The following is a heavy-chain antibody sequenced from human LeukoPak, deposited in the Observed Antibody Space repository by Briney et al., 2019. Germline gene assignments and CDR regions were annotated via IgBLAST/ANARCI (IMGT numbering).Heavy chain of an antibody. V-gene: IGHV3-48*03. CDR1: GFTFSSYE. Sequence: PGGSLRLSCAASGFTFSSYEMNWGRQAPGKGLEWVSYISSSGSTIYYADSVKGRFAISRDNAKNSLYLQMNSLRAEDTAVYYCAREIRYCSGSKCYLFDYWGQGTLVTVSS. CDR3: AREIRYCSGSKCYLFDY. D-gene: IGHD2-15*01. CDR2: ISSSGSTI. J-gene: IGHJ4*02.